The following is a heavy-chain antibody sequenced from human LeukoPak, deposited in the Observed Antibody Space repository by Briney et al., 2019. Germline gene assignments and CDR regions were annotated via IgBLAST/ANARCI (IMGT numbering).Heavy chain of an antibody. J-gene: IGHJ5*02. CDR2: ISGSNSYI. Sequence: GGSLRLSCAASGFTFSSYSMNWVRQAPGKGLEWVSSISGSNSYIYYADSMKGRFTISRDNAKNSLYLQMNSLRAEDTAVYYCARGRTFDPWGQGTLVTVSS. CDR3: ARGRTFDP. CDR1: GFTFSSYS. V-gene: IGHV3-21*01.